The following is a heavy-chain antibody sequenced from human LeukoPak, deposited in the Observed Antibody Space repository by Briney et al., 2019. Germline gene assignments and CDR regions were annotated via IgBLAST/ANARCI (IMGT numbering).Heavy chain of an antibody. CDR2: IKEDGSDK. CDR1: GFTFSNYW. D-gene: IGHD3-3*01. CDR3: AKDRTRQAY. Sequence: GGSLRLPCAASGFTFSNYWMSWVRQTPGKGLEWVANIKEDGSDKYYVDSLKGRFTISRDNAKNSLYLQMNSLRAEDTAVYYCAKDRTRQAYWGQGTLVTVSS. J-gene: IGHJ4*02. V-gene: IGHV3-7*03.